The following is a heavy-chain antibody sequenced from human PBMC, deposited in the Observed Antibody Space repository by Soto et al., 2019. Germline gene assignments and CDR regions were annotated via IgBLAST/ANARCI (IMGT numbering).Heavy chain of an antibody. CDR1: GHSFTSSG. Sequence: ASVKVSCKASGHSFTSSGISWVRQAPGQGLEWLGWISTHNGNTIYAPRFQDRVTLTIQTSTNTAYMDMRSLRDDDTALYSCAREGILGPHDGYDMWGQATLLTLSS. D-gene: IGHD3-3*01. CDR2: ISTHNGNT. CDR3: AREGILGPHDGYDM. J-gene: IGHJ4*03. V-gene: IGHV1-18*01.